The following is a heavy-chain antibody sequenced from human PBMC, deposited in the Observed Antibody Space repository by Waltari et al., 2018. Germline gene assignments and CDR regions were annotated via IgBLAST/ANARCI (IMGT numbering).Heavy chain of an antibody. D-gene: IGHD3-10*01. CDR2: IIPIFGTA. J-gene: IGHJ4*02. Sequence: QVQLVQSGAEVKKPGSSVKVSCKASGGTFSSYAISGVRQAPGQGLEWMGGIIPIFGTANYAQKFQGRVTITADKSTSTAYMELSSLRSEDTAVYYCARVSMVRGVQTYYFDYWGQGTLVTVSS. CDR3: ARVSMVRGVQTYYFDY. CDR1: GGTFSSYA. V-gene: IGHV1-69*14.